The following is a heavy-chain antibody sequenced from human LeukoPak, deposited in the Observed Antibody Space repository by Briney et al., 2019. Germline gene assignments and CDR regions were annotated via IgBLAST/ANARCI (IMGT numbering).Heavy chain of an antibody. CDR2: ITSDSNFR. D-gene: IGHD3-10*01. J-gene: IGHJ4*02. V-gene: IGHV3-21*01. CDR3: VRTLFYGSGSLAY. Sequence: PGGSLRLSCAGSGYRFGAYSMNWVRQAPGKGLEWVSLITSDSNFRYYADSVKGRFTISRDNTNNSLYLQMSSLRPEDTAIYYCVRTLFYGSGSLAYWGRGTPVTVSS. CDR1: GYRFGAYS.